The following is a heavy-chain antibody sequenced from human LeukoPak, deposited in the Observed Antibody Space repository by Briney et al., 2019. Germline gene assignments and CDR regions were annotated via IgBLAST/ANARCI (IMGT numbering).Heavy chain of an antibody. Sequence: PSETLSLTCTVSGGSISSYYWSWIRQPAGKGLEWIGRIYTSGSTNYNPSLKSRVTMSVDTSKNQFSLKLSSVTAADTAVYYCARDSGVVAEYYYYYYMDVWGKGTTVTVSS. J-gene: IGHJ6*03. D-gene: IGHD2-15*01. V-gene: IGHV4-4*07. CDR1: GGSISSYY. CDR2: IYTSGST. CDR3: ARDSGVVAEYYYYYYMDV.